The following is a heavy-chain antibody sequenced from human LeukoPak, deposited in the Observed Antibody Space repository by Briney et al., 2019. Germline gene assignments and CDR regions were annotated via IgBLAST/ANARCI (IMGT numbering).Heavy chain of an antibody. D-gene: IGHD3-3*01. CDR3: AREGPVLRFLEWSANPHYYYYMDV. CDR1: GGSISSYY. CDR2: IYTSGST. Sequence: SETLSLTCTVSGGSISSYYWSWIRQPAGKGLEWIWRIYTSGSTNYNPSIKSRVTMSVDTSKNQFSLKLSSVTAADTAVYYCAREGPVLRFLEWSANPHYYYYMDVWGKGTTVTVSS. V-gene: IGHV4-4*07. J-gene: IGHJ6*03.